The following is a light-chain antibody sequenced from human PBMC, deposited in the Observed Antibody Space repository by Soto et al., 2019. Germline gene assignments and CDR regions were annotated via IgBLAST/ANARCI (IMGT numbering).Light chain of an antibody. V-gene: IGKV1-6*01. Sequence: AIQMTQSPSSLSASVGDRVIITCRASQGIRNYLGWYQQKPGKAPKLLIYAASSLQSGVPSRFSGSGSGTDFTLTISSLQPEDFATYYCLQNYNYPYTFGQGTKLEIK. CDR1: QGIRNY. CDR2: AAS. CDR3: LQNYNYPYT. J-gene: IGKJ2*01.